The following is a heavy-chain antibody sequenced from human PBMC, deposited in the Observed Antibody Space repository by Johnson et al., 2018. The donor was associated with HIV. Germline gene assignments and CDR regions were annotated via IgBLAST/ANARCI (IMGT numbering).Heavy chain of an antibody. V-gene: IGHV3-49*04. CDR1: GFTFGDYA. Sequence: VQLVESGGGLVQPGRSLRLSCTASGFTFGDYAMSWVRQAPGKGLEWVGFIRSKTSGGTTEYAASVKGRFTISRDDSKSIAYLQMNSLKTEDTAVYYCAREYDAFDIWGQGTMVTVSS. J-gene: IGHJ3*02. CDR3: AREYDAFDI. CDR2: IRSKTSGGTT.